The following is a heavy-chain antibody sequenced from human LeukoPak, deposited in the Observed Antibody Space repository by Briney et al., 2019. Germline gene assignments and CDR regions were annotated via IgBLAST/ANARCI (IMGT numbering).Heavy chain of an antibody. Sequence: PGGSLRLSCAASGFTFSSYAMHWVRQAPGKGLEYVSAISSNGGSTYYANSVKGRFTISRDNSKNTLYLQMGSLRAEDMAVYYCASGGYCSSTSCYARLFDYWGQGTLVTVSS. CDR2: ISSNGGST. V-gene: IGHV3-64*01. CDR1: GFTFSSYA. CDR3: ASGGYCSSTSCYARLFDY. D-gene: IGHD2-2*01. J-gene: IGHJ4*02.